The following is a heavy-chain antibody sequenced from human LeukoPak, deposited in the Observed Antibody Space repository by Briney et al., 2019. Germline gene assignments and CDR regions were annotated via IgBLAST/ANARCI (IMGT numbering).Heavy chain of an antibody. CDR2: IKPDGSEK. V-gene: IGHV3-7*01. D-gene: IGHD3-10*01. CDR3: AKEFGYDAFDI. CDR1: GFTFSSYW. Sequence: GGSLRLSCAASGFTFSSYWMSWVRQAPGKGLEWVANIKPDGSEKYYVDSVKGRFTISRDNAKNSLYLQMNSLRAEDTAVYYCAKEFGYDAFDIWGQGTMVTVSS. J-gene: IGHJ3*02.